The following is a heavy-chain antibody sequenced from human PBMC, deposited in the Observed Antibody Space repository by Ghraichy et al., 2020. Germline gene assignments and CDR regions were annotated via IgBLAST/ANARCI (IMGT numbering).Heavy chain of an antibody. CDR1: GFTFSDYY. D-gene: IGHD6-13*01. CDR2: ISSRSGTTT. J-gene: IGHJ4*02. Sequence: RGSLRLSCAASGFTFSDYYMSWFRQAPGKGLEWVSYISSRSGTTTYYADSVRGRFTTSRDNAKNSLSLQMNSLSAEDTAVYYCARLAIIAAAGTVDSWGQGTLVTISS. CDR3: ARLAIIAAAGTVDS. V-gene: IGHV3-11*01.